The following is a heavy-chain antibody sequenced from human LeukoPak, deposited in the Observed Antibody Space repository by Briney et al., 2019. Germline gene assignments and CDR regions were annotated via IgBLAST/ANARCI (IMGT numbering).Heavy chain of an antibody. J-gene: IGHJ5*02. Sequence: ASVKVSCKASGYTFTGYYMHWVRQAPGQGLEWMGWINPNSGGTNYAQKFQGRVTMTRDTSISTAYMELSRLRSDDTAVYYCAILRYFDWLLETWGQGTLVTVSS. D-gene: IGHD3-9*01. V-gene: IGHV1-2*02. CDR1: GYTFTGYY. CDR2: INPNSGGT. CDR3: AILRYFDWLLET.